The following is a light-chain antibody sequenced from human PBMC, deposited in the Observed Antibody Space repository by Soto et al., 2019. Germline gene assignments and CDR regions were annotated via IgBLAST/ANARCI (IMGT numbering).Light chain of an antibody. Sequence: IVLTQSPGTLSWSPGERATLSCIASQSVSTRSLAWYQQKPGQAPRLLISGASNRATGIPARFSGSGSGTDFTLTISSLEPEDFAVYYCQQRSNWPLTFGQGTRLEIK. V-gene: IGKV3D-20*02. CDR1: QSVSTRS. J-gene: IGKJ5*01. CDR2: GAS. CDR3: QQRSNWPLT.